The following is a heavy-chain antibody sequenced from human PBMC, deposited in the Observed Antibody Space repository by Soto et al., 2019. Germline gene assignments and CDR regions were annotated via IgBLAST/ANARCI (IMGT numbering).Heavy chain of an antibody. CDR2: IYPADSQT. CDR1: GYAFSSYW. Sequence: EVQLVQSGAEVKKPGESLKISCEGSGYAFSSYWIAWVRQLPGRGLEWMGVIYPADSQTSYSPSFEGQVTMSADTSISTANLQWSSLKASDSAMYYCARHGKAAPLGRYIFTHGMDVWGRGTTVIVS. V-gene: IGHV5-51*01. CDR3: ARHGKAAPLGRYIFTHGMDV. J-gene: IGHJ6*02. D-gene: IGHD3-9*01.